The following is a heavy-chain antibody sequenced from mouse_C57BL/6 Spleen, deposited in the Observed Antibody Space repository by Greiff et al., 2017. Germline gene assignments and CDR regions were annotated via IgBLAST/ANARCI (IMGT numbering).Heavy chain of an antibody. CDR1: GYTFTDYY. CDR2: INPNNGGT. D-gene: IGHD1-1*01. V-gene: IGHV1-26*01. Sequence: VQLQQSGPELVKPGASVKISCKASGYTFTDYYMNWVKQSHGKSLEWIGDINPNNGGTSYNQKFKGKATLTVDKSSSTAYMELRSLTSEDSAVYYCARRGSSYRYFDVWGTGTTVTVSS. J-gene: IGHJ1*03. CDR3: ARRGSSYRYFDV.